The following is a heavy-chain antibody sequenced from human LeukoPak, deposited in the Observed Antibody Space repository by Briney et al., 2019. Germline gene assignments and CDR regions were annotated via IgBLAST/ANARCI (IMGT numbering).Heavy chain of an antibody. V-gene: IGHV1-69*13. CDR3: ARVVRPDYYMDV. Sequence: ASVKVSCKASGGTFSSYAISWVRQAPGQGLEWMGGIIPIFGTANYAQKFQGRVTITADESTSTAYMELSSLRSEDTAVYYCARVVRPDYYMDVWGKGTTVTVSS. D-gene: IGHD1-1*01. CDR2: IIPIFGTA. CDR1: GGTFSSYA. J-gene: IGHJ6*03.